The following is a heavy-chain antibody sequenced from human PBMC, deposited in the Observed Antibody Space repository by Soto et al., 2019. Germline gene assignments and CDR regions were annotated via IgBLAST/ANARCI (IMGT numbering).Heavy chain of an antibody. CDR2: ISYDGSNK. D-gene: IGHD3-10*01. CDR3: AKDRAAVRARLMDV. CDR1: RFTFSNYG. Sequence: PGGSLRLSCAASRFTFSNYGMHWVRQAPCKGLEWVAVISYDGSNKYYADSVKGRFTISRDNSKNTVYLQMNSLRAEDTAVYYCAKDRAAVRARLMDVWGQGTTVTVSS. J-gene: IGHJ6*02. V-gene: IGHV3-30*18.